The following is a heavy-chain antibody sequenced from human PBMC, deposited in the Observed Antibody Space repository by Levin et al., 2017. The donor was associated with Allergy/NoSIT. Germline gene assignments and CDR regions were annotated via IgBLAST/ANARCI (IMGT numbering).Heavy chain of an antibody. D-gene: IGHD6-19*01. J-gene: IGHJ4*02. CDR2: ISGGGGST. CDR3: AKDVETVYSNCWYQSTHS. Sequence: GESLKISCAASGFTFSSYAMSWVRQAPGKGLEWVSAISGGGGSTYYADSVKGRFSISRDNSKNTLYLQMNSLRAEDTAVYYCAKDVETVYSNCWYQSTHSWGQGTLVTVSS. V-gene: IGHV3-23*01. CDR1: GFTFSSYA.